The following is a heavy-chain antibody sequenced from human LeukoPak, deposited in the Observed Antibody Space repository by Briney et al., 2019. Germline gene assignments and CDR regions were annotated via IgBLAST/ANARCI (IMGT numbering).Heavy chain of an antibody. CDR2: ISYDGSNK. J-gene: IGHJ4*02. CDR1: GFTFSSYA. V-gene: IGHV3-30*04. Sequence: PSGGSLRLSCAASGFTFSSYAMHWVRQAPGKGLEWVAVISYDGSNKYYADSVKGRFTISRDNSENTLYLQMNSLRAEDTAVYYCARDYELWLYYFDYWGQGTLVTVSS. D-gene: IGHD5-18*01. CDR3: ARDYELWLYYFDY.